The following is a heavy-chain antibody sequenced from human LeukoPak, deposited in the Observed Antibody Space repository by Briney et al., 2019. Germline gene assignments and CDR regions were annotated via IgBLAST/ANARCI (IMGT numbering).Heavy chain of an antibody. V-gene: IGHV1-18*01. CDR2: ISAYNGNT. CDR1: GYTFTSYG. Sequence: ASVEVSCKASGYTFTSYGISWVRQAPGQGLEWMGWISAYNGNTNYAQKLQGRVTMTTDTSTSTAYMELRSLRSDDTAVYYCARVSLEWLFGDWFDPWGQGTLVTVSS. CDR3: ARVSLEWLFGDWFDP. D-gene: IGHD3-3*01. J-gene: IGHJ5*02.